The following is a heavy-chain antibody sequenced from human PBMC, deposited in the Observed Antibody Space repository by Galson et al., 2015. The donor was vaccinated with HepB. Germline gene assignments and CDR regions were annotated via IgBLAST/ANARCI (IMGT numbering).Heavy chain of an antibody. CDR1: GGTFCSYA. CDR2: IIPIFGTA. CDR3: ASGATWDDAFDI. J-gene: IGHJ3*02. Sequence: SVKVSCKASGGTFCSYAISWVRQAPGQGLEWMGGIIPIFGTANYAQKFQGRVTITADESTSTAYMELSSLRSEDTAVYYCASGATWDDAFDIWGQGTMVTVSS. V-gene: IGHV1-69*13. D-gene: IGHD1-26*01.